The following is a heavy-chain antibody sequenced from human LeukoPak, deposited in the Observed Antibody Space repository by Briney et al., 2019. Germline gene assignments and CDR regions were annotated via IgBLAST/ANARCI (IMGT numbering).Heavy chain of an antibody. V-gene: IGHV3-66*01. Sequence: SGGSLTLSCAASGFTVSSNYMSWVRQAPGKGLEWVSVIYSGGSTYYADSVKGRFTISRDNSKNTLYLQMNSLRAEDTAVYYCARDLLTGYSNWFDPWGQGTLVTVSS. CDR1: GFTVSSNY. CDR2: IYSGGST. D-gene: IGHD3-9*01. CDR3: ARDLLTGYSNWFDP. J-gene: IGHJ5*02.